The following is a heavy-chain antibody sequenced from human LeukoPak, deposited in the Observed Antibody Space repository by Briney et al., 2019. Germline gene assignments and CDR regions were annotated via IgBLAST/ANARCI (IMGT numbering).Heavy chain of an antibody. CDR1: GFTFSSYS. Sequence: PGGSLRLSCAASGFTFSSYSMNWVRQAPGKGLEWGSSISSSSSYIYYADSVKGRFTISRDNAKNSLFLQMNSLRAEDTAVYYCARFALKTPPTDWGQGTLVTVSS. J-gene: IGHJ4*02. CDR2: ISSSSSYI. CDR3: ARFALKTPPTD. V-gene: IGHV3-21*01.